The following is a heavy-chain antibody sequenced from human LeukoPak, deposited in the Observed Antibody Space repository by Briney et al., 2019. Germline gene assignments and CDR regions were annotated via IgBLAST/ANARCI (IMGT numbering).Heavy chain of an antibody. CDR1: GYTFTGYY. V-gene: IGHV1-2*02. CDR2: LDPNSGGT. CDR3: ARDAYTEVTPGVLGN. Sequence: GASVKVSCKASGYTFTGYYIHWVRQAHGQGLEWMGWLDPNSGGTSYAQKFQGRVTMTRDTSISTAYMELTRLRSDDTAVYYCARDAYTEVTPGVLGNWGQGTLVTVSS. J-gene: IGHJ4*02. D-gene: IGHD4-23*01.